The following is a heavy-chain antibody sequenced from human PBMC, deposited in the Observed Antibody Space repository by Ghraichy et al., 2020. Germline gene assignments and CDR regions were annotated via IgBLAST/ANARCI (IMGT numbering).Heavy chain of an antibody. CDR2: ISAYNGNT. V-gene: IGHV1-18*04. D-gene: IGHD4-17*01. CDR1: GYTFTSYG. J-gene: IGHJ4*02. CDR3: ARDSPRYGDYWAGPNFDY. Sequence: ASVKVSCKASGYTFTSYGISWVRQAPGQGLEWMGWISAYNGNTNYAQKLQGRVTMTTDTSTSTAYMELRSLRSDDTAVYYCARDSPRYGDYWAGPNFDYWGQGTLVTVSS.